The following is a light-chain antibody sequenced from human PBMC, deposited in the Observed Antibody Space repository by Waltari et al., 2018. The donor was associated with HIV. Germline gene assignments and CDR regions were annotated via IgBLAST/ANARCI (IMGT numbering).Light chain of an antibody. V-gene: IGLV3-21*02. CDR1: NIGVRD. J-gene: IGLJ3*02. Sequence: YVLTPPPSVSVAPNQTATVACIGENIGVRDVPWYRQRSGQAPEVVIHDDRDRAPGIPGRITGSNSGDMATLTIASVEAGDEAVYYCQVWGATNDWVFGGGTKVTVL. CDR3: QVWGATNDWV. CDR2: DDR.